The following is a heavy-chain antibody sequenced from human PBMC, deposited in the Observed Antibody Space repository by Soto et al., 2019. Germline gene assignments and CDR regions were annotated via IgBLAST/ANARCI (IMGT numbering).Heavy chain of an antibody. CDR2: INPNSGGT. J-gene: IGHJ4*02. D-gene: IGHD3-9*01. V-gene: IGHV1-2*02. CDR1: GYTFTGYY. Sequence: PSVKVSCKASGYTFTGYYMHWWRQAPGQGLEGLGWINPNSGGTNYAQKFQGRVTMTRDTSISTAYMELSRLRSEDTAVYYCASYILTGYYFDYWGQGTLVTVSS. CDR3: ASYILTGYYFDY.